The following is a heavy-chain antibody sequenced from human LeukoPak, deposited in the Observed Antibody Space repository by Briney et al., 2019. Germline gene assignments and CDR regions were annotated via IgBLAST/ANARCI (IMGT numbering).Heavy chain of an antibody. V-gene: IGHV1-69*06. J-gene: IGHJ6*03. CDR2: IIPIFGTA. Sequence: GSSVKVSCKASGGTFSSYAISWVRQAPGQGLEWMGGIIPIFGTANYAQKFQGRVTITADKSSTTVYMELTSLRSEDTAVYYCARGRSCITVLGGCYYMDVWGKGTTVIVSS. CDR3: ARGRSCITVLGGCYYMDV. D-gene: IGHD3-3*01. CDR1: GGTFSSYA.